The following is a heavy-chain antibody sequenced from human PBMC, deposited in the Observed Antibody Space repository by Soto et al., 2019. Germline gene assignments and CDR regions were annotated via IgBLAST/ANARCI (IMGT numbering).Heavy chain of an antibody. CDR2: ISAYNGKT. CDR3: ARGGDVNYYHGMDV. V-gene: IGHV1-18*01. Sequence: QVQLVQSGGEVKKPGASVKLSCTASGYTFTSYGISWVRHAPGQGLEWMGWISAYNGKTNYEQNVQGRVTMTTDTSTRTAYMDLRILRYDDTAVYYGARGGDVNYYHGMDVWGQGTTVTVSS. D-gene: IGHD5-12*01. CDR1: GYTFTSYG. J-gene: IGHJ6*02.